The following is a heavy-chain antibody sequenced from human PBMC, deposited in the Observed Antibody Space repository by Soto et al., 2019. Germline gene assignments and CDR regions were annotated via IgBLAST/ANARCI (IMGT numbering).Heavy chain of an antibody. J-gene: IGHJ5*02. Sequence: QVQLQESGPGLVKPSETLSLTCTVSGGSLSPNYWSWIRQPPGKGLEWIGYIYYGGTTTNNPSLNRRVAISIDASKNQCSLTLSSVTAADTAVYYCARLGGYYQSLDPWSEGILVTVSS. CDR2: IYYGGTT. CDR1: GGSLSPNY. V-gene: IGHV4-59*08. D-gene: IGHD3-22*01. CDR3: ARLGGYYQSLDP.